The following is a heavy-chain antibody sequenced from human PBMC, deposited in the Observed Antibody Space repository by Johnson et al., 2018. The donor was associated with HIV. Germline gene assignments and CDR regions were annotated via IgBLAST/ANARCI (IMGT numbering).Heavy chain of an antibody. CDR2: IYSGGDT. V-gene: IGHV3-66*01. Sequence: EVQLVESGGGLVQPWGSLRLSCAASGFTVSRNYMNWVRQAPGKGLEWVSVIYSGGDTYYAESVKGRFTISRDNFKNTLYLQMNSLKVEDTAVYYCARGAAFDIWGQGTMVTVSS. J-gene: IGHJ3*02. CDR1: GFTVSRNY. CDR3: ARGAAFDI.